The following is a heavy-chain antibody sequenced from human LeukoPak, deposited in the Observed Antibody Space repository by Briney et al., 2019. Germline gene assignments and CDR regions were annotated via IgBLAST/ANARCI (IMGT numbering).Heavy chain of an antibody. CDR3: AREGADFWSGYYPEPYYYYGMDV. J-gene: IGHJ6*02. D-gene: IGHD3-3*01. V-gene: IGHV4-31*03. Sequence: SETLSLTCTVSGGSISSGGYYWSWIRQHPGKGLEWIGYIYYSGSTYYNPSLKSRVTISVDTSKNQFSLKLSSVTAADTAVYYCAREGADFWSGYYPEPYYYYGMDVWGQGTTVTVSS. CDR2: IYYSGST. CDR1: GGSISSGGYY.